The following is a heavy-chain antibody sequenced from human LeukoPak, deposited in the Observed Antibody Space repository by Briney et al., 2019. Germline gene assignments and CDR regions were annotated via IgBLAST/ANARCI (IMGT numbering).Heavy chain of an antibody. D-gene: IGHD1-26*01. CDR2: ISWNSGSI. CDR3: AKGGRGGATRGAFDI. Sequence: PGGSLRLSCAASGFSFSTYAMHWVRQAPGKGLEWVSGISWNSGSIGYADSVKGRFTISRDNAKNSLYLQMNSLRAEDTALYYCAKGGRGGATRGAFDIWGQGTMVTVSS. V-gene: IGHV3-9*01. CDR1: GFSFSTYA. J-gene: IGHJ3*02.